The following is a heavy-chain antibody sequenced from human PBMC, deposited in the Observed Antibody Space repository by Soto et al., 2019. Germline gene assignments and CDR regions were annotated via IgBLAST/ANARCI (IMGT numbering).Heavy chain of an antibody. Sequence: GASVKVSCKASGYSLTSYGISWVRQVPGQGLEWMGWISAYNGDTNYAQKLQGRVTMTTDTSTSTAFMELRSLRSDDTAVYYCARVALLWFGELLIDLDYWGQGTLVTVS. D-gene: IGHD3-10*01. J-gene: IGHJ4*02. CDR3: ARVALLWFGELLIDLDY. V-gene: IGHV1-18*01. CDR1: GYSLTSYG. CDR2: ISAYNGDT.